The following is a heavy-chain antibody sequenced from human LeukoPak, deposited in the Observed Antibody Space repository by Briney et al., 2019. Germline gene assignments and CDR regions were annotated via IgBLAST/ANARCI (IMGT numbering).Heavy chain of an antibody. D-gene: IGHD3-22*01. J-gene: IGHJ4*02. CDR2: IRYDGSNK. V-gene: IGHV3-30*02. Sequence: GGSLRLSCAASGFTFSSYGMHWVRQAPGKGLEGVAVIRYDGSNKYYAGSVKGRFTNSRDNSKNALYLQMNSLRAEDTAVYYCAKDEAVYYDSSGYPDYWGQGTLVTVSS. CDR3: AKDEAVYYDSSGYPDY. CDR1: GFTFSSYG.